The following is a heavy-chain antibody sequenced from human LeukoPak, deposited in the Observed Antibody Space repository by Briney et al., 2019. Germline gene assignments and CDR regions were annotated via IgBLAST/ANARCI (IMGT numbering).Heavy chain of an antibody. D-gene: IGHD5-24*01. V-gene: IGHV3-74*01. J-gene: IGHJ4*02. CDR2: INSDASNT. CDR1: GFTFSRYW. CDR3: AVSGDGHNYFDY. Sequence: PGGSLRLSCAASGFTFSRYWMHWVRQAPGKGLVWVSRINSDASNTSYADSVKGRFTISRDNAKSTLYLQMNSLRAEDTAVYYCAVSGDGHNYFDYWGQGTLVTVSS.